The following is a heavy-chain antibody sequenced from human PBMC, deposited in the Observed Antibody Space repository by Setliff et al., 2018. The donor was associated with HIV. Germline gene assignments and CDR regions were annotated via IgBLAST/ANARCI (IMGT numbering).Heavy chain of an antibody. D-gene: IGHD5-12*01. CDR3: AKSSPSIGYIFDH. V-gene: IGHV4-59*11. J-gene: IGHJ4*02. Sequence: ASETLSLTCSVSGDSLGSHYWSWVRQPPGKGLEWIGSVDYSGTPNYSPSLKSRVTISLDTSKNEISLKVTSVTAADTAVYFCAKSSPSIGYIFDHWGQGTLVTVSS. CDR2: VDYSGTP. CDR1: GDSLGSHY.